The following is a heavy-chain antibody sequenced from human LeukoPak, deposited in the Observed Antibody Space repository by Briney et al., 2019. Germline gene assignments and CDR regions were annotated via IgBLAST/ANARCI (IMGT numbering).Heavy chain of an antibody. Sequence: PSETLSLTCTVSGGSISSGGYYWSWIRQHPGKGLEWIGYIYYSGSTYYNPSLKSRVTISVGTSKNQFSLKLSSVTAADTAVYYCARSRNIRGAFDIWGQGTMVTVSS. V-gene: IGHV4-31*03. CDR1: GGSISSGGYY. J-gene: IGHJ3*02. CDR2: IYYSGST. CDR3: ARSRNIRGAFDI.